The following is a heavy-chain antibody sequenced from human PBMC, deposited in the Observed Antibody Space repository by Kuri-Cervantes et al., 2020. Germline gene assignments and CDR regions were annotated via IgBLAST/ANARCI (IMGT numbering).Heavy chain of an antibody. Sequence: ETLSLTCAASGFTFSSYSMNWVRQAPGKGLEWVSSISSSSSYIYYADSVKGRFTISRDNAKNSLYLQMNSLRDEDTAVYYCARDYHGSGIFDYWGQGTLVTVSS. CDR2: ISSSSSYI. V-gene: IGHV3-21*01. CDR3: ARDYHGSGIFDY. CDR1: GFTFSSYS. J-gene: IGHJ4*02. D-gene: IGHD3-10*01.